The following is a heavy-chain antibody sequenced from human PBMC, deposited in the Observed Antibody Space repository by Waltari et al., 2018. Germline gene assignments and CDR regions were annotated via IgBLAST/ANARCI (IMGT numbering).Heavy chain of an antibody. Sequence: QLQLQESGPGLVKPSETLSLTCSVSGGYISNMNYYWGWIRQPPGKGLEWTGKLYYNGSTYYSPSVRRRFSMSLDAAKNRLSLRLSSSTAAYTAVYFCASFKSWEYDLASSGQGALVSVSS. CDR3: ASFKSWEYDLAS. D-gene: IGHD1-26*01. J-gene: IGHJ4*02. V-gene: IGHV4-39*01. CDR1: GGYISNMNYY. CDR2: LYYNGST.